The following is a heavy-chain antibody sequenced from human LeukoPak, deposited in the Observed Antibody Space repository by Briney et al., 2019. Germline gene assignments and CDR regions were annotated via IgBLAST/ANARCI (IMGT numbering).Heavy chain of an antibody. CDR3: AKVRYDSSGYVDY. V-gene: IGHV3-23*01. D-gene: IGHD3-22*01. CDR2: ISGSGGST. Sequence: GGSLRLSCAASGFTFTTYTMSWVRQAPGKGLEWVSAISGSGGSTYYADSVKGRFTISRDNSKNTLYLQMNSLRAEDTAVYYCAKVRYDSSGYVDYWGQGTLVTVSS. J-gene: IGHJ4*02. CDR1: GFTFTTYT.